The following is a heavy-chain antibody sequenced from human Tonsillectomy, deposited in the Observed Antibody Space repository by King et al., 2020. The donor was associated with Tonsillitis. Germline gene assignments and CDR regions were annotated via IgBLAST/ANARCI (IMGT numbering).Heavy chain of an antibody. J-gene: IGHJ4*02. CDR1: GFTFSSTW. CDR3: ARAVPTVTPLGY. Sequence: VQLVESGGGLVQPGGSLRLSCAASGFTFSSTWMHWVRQAPGKGLVWVSRISGDGSSTTYADSVKGRFTISRDNAKNTLYPQMNSLGPEDTAVYYCARAVPTVTPLGYWGQGTLVTVSS. V-gene: IGHV3-74*01. D-gene: IGHD4-17*01. CDR2: ISGDGSST.